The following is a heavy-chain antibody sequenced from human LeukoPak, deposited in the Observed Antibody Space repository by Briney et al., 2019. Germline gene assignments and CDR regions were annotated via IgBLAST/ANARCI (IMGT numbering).Heavy chain of an antibody. CDR1: GYTFTGHY. V-gene: IGHV1-2*02. Sequence: ASVKVSCKASGYTFTGHYMHWVRQAPGQGLEWMGWINPNSGGTNYAQKFQGRVTMTRDTSISTAYMELSRLRSDDTAVYYCARTLAAVAEIWFDPWGQGTLVTVSS. CDR2: INPNSGGT. CDR3: ARTLAAVAEIWFDP. D-gene: IGHD6-19*01. J-gene: IGHJ5*02.